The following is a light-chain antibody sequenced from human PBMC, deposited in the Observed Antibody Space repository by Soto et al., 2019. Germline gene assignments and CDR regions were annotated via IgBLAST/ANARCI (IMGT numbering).Light chain of an antibody. Sequence: EIVMTQSPATLSVSPGERATLSCRASQSVSSNLAWYQQKPGQAPRRLIYGASTMDTGIPARFSGSGSGTEFTLTISSLQSEDFAVYYCQQYNNWTPLTFGGGTKVEIK. CDR3: QQYNNWTPLT. V-gene: IGKV3-15*01. CDR2: GAS. J-gene: IGKJ4*01. CDR1: QSVSSN.